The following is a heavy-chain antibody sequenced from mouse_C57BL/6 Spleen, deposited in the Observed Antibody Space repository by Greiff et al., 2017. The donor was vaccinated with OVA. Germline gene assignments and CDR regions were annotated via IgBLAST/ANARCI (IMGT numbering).Heavy chain of an antibody. CDR2: ISDGGSYT. D-gene: IGHD2-5*01. V-gene: IGHV5-4*01. CDR1: GFTFSSYA. Sequence: EVHLVESGGGLVKPGGSLKLSCAASGFTFSSYAMSWVRQTPEKRLEWVATISDGGSYTYYPANVQGRFTISRDNAKNNLYLQMSHLKSEDTAMYYCARASNPFAYWGQGTLVTVSA. CDR3: ARASNPFAY. J-gene: IGHJ3*01.